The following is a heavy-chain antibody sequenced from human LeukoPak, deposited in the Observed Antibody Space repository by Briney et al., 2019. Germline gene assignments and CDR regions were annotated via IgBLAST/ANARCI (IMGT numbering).Heavy chain of an antibody. CDR2: ISGTGSST. D-gene: IGHD6-19*01. V-gene: IGHV3-23*01. Sequence: GGSLRLSCVASGFTFSRFAMSWVRQAPGKGLEWVSGISGTGSSTYYADSVKGRLTISRDNSKNTLYLQMHSLRADDTAVYYCAKKIKAAHYSSGCFDYWGQGALVTVPS. CDR1: GFTFSRFA. J-gene: IGHJ4*02. CDR3: AKKIKAAHYSSGCFDY.